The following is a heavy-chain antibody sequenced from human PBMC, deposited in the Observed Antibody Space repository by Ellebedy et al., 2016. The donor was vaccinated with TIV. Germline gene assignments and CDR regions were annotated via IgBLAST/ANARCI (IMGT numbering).Heavy chain of an antibody. V-gene: IGHV3-7*03. J-gene: IGHJ4*02. CDR1: GFRFSSYG. Sequence: GESLKISCAASGFRFSSYGIHWVRQTPGKGLEWVAYIKQDGSEKYYVDSVKGRFTISRDNAKNSLYLQMNSLRAEDTAVYYCARGRSFNWGQGTLVTVSS. D-gene: IGHD3-10*01. CDR3: ARGRSFN. CDR2: IKQDGSEK.